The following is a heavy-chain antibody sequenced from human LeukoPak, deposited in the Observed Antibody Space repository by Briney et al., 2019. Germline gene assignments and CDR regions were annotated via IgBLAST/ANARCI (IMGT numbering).Heavy chain of an antibody. CDR3: ARALVGATGY. Sequence: GGSLRLSCAASGFTVSSNYMSWVRQAPGKGLEWVSVIYSGGSTYYADSVRGRFTISRDNSKNTLYLQMNSLRAEDTAVYYCARALVGATGYWGQGTLVTVSS. J-gene: IGHJ4*02. CDR2: IYSGGST. D-gene: IGHD1-26*01. V-gene: IGHV3-66*01. CDR1: GFTVSSNY.